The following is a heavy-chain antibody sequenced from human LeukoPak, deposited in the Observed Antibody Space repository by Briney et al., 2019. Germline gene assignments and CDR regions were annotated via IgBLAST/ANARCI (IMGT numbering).Heavy chain of an antibody. CDR3: AKDVRSGWYGEFDY. CDR2: IWYDGSNK. J-gene: IGHJ4*02. V-gene: IGHV3-33*03. CDR1: GFTFSSYG. D-gene: IGHD6-19*01. Sequence: GGSLRLSCAASGFTFSSYGMHWVRQAPGKGLEWVAVIWYDGSNKYYADSVKGRFTISRDKSKNTLYLQMNSLRAEDTAVYYCAKDVRSGWYGEFDYWGQGTLVTVSS.